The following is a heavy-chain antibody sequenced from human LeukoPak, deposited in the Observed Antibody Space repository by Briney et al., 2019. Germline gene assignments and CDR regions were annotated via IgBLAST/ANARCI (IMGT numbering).Heavy chain of an antibody. CDR3: ARGNYDILTGYYRSFDY. Sequence: SVKVSCKASGYTFTSYGISWVRQAPGQGLEWMGGIIPIFGTANYAQKFQGRVTITADESTSTAYMELSSLRSEDTAVYYCARGNYDILTGYYRSFDYWGQGTLVTVSS. D-gene: IGHD3-9*01. CDR1: GYTFTSYG. V-gene: IGHV1-69*13. J-gene: IGHJ4*02. CDR2: IIPIFGTA.